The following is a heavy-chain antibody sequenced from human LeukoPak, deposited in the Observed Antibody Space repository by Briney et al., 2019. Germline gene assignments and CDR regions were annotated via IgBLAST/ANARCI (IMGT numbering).Heavy chain of an antibody. V-gene: IGHV1-69*06. Sequence: ASVKVSCKASGGTFSSYAISWVRQAPGQGLEWMGGIIPIFGTANYAQKFQGRVTITADKSTSTAYMKLSSLRSEDTAVYYCARLVAGAYYYYGMDVWGKGTTVTVSS. CDR3: ARLVAGAYYYYGMDV. CDR1: GGTFSSYA. D-gene: IGHD2-15*01. CDR2: IIPIFGTA. J-gene: IGHJ6*04.